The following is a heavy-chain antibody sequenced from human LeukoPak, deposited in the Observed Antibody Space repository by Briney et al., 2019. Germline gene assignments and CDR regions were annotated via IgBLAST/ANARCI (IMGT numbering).Heavy chain of an antibody. V-gene: IGHV3-48*03. J-gene: IGHJ3*02. D-gene: IGHD6-6*01. CDR1: GFTFSSYD. Sequence: GGSLRLSCVASGFTFSSYDMNWVRQAPGKGLEWVSYISSSGNTISYADSVKGRFTISRDNAKNSLYLQVISLRAEDTAVYYCARGPSIAARYDAFDIWGQGTMVTVSS. CDR3: ARGPSIAARYDAFDI. CDR2: ISSSGNTI.